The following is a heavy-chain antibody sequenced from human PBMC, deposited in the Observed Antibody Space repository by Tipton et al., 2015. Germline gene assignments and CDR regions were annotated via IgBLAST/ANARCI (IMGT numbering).Heavy chain of an antibody. D-gene: IGHD3-9*01. J-gene: IGHJ4*02. CDR2: IYPGDADA. CDR3: ARRLPYFEWSKVYYFDF. CDR1: GYTFTNYW. Sequence: VQLVQSGAEVKKPGESLRISCKASGYTFTNYWIGWVRQMPGKGLEWMGIIYPGDADARVSPSFQGQVTISADKSISTAYLQWSSLRASDTAVYYCARRLPYFEWSKVYYFDFWGQGSPVTVS. V-gene: IGHV5-51*01.